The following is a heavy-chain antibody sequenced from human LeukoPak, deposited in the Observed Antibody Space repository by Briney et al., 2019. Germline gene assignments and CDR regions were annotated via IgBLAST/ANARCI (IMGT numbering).Heavy chain of an antibody. CDR1: GFTFSSYG. CDR2: ISYDGSNK. CDR3: AKESVAGTIFYYYYYGMDV. J-gene: IGHJ6*02. Sequence: GGSLRLSCAASGFTFSSYGMHWVRQAPGKGLEWVAVISYDGSNKYYADSVKGRFTISRDNSKNTLYLQMNSLRAEDTAVYYCAKESVAGTIFYYYYYGMDVWGQGTTVTVSS. D-gene: IGHD6-19*01. V-gene: IGHV3-30*18.